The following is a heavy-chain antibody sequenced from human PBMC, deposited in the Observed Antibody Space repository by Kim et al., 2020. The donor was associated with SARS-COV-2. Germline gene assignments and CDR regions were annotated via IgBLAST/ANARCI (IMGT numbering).Heavy chain of an antibody. J-gene: IGHJ6*02. V-gene: IGHV3-74*01. CDR2: VKTDGSFT. Sequence: GGSLRLSCAASGFTFSDYWMYWVRQTPGKGLVWVSAVKTDGSFTIYADSVKGRFTISRDNAKNMLYLQMSSLRAEDTAVYYCTRERNMEVWGQGTTVTV. CDR1: GFTFSDYW. CDR3: TRERNMEV.